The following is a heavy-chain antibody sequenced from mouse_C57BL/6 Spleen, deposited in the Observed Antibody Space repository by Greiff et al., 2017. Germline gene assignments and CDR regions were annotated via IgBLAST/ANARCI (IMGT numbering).Heavy chain of an antibody. Sequence: EVKLVESGEGLVKPGGSLKLSCAASGFTFSSYAMSWVRQTPEKRLEWVAYISSGGDYIYYADTVKGRFTIPSDNTRNTLDLQMSSLKSEDKAMYYCTREDFITTVVATPYAMDYWGQGTSVTVSS. D-gene: IGHD1-1*01. CDR2: ISSGGDYI. CDR1: GFTFSSYA. J-gene: IGHJ4*01. V-gene: IGHV5-9-1*02. CDR3: TREDFITTVVATPYAMDY.